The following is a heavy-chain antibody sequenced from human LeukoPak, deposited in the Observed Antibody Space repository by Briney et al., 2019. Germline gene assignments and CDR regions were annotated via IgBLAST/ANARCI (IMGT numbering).Heavy chain of an antibody. CDR2: ISAYNGNT. V-gene: IGHV1-18*01. D-gene: IGHD3-10*01. CDR1: GYTFTSYG. CDR3: ARDMKITMVRGVSIVEPNWFGP. Sequence: ASVKVSCKASGYTFTSYGISWVRQAPGQGLEWMGWISAYNGNTNYAQKLQGRVTMTTDTSTSTAYMELRSPRSDDAAVYYCARDMKITMVRGVSIVEPNWFGPWGQGTLVTVSS. J-gene: IGHJ5*02.